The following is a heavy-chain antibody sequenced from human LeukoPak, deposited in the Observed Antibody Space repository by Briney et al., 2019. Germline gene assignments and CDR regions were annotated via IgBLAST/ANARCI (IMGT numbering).Heavy chain of an antibody. D-gene: IGHD6-13*01. Sequence: SETLSLTCTVSGGSISSYYWSWIRQPPGKGLEWIGYIYYSGSTNYNPSLKSRVTISVDTSKNQFSLKLTSATAADTAVYYCARDLGSSWFEPLDYWGQGILVIVSS. CDR3: ARDLGSSWFEPLDY. CDR2: IYYSGST. CDR1: GGSISSYY. J-gene: IGHJ4*02. V-gene: IGHV4-59*12.